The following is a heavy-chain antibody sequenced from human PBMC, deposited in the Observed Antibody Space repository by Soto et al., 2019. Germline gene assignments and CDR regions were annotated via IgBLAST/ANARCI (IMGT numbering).Heavy chain of an antibody. CDR3: ARDGEGGGNSNYYYGMDV. CDR1: GYTFTSYG. V-gene: IGHV1-18*01. J-gene: IGHJ6*02. D-gene: IGHD2-21*02. Sequence: ASVKVSCKASGYTFTSYGISWVRQAPGQGLEWMGWISAYNGKTNYAQKFQGRVTITADESTSTAYMELSSLRSEDTAVFYCARDGEGGGNSNYYYGMDVWGQGTTVTVSS. CDR2: ISAYNGKT.